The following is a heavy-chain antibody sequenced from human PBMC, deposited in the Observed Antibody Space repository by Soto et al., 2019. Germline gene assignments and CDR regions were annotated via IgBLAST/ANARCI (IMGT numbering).Heavy chain of an antibody. CDR1: GYTFSSHG. J-gene: IGHJ4*02. V-gene: IGHV1-18*04. CDR3: ARWAGQVCDFGGPFDC. Sequence: QVQLVQSGAEVKKPGASVKVSCKASGYTFSSHGVTWVRRAPGQGLEWMGWISGYNGNTNSPQKLQGRVTMTTDTSTNTADMELRSLRSDDTAVYYCARWAGQVCDFGGPFDCWGQGSLVTVSS. D-gene: IGHD4-17*01. CDR2: ISGYNGNT.